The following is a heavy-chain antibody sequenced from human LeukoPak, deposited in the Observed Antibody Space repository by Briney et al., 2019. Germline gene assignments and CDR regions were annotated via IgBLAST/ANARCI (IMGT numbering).Heavy chain of an antibody. D-gene: IGHD6-19*01. V-gene: IGHV3-23*01. CDR3: TTDYFYSSGWYGAFDI. J-gene: IGHJ3*02. Sequence: GGSLRLSCAASGFTFSSYAMSWVRQAPGKGLEWVSAISGSGGSTYYADSVKGRFTISRDNSKNTLYLQMNSLKTEDTAVYYCTTDYFYSSGWYGAFDIWGQGTMVTVSS. CDR2: ISGSGGST. CDR1: GFTFSSYA.